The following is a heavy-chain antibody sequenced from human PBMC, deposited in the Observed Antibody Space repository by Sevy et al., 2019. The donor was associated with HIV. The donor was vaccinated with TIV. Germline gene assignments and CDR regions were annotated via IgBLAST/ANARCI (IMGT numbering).Heavy chain of an antibody. CDR1: GFTFSNVW. J-gene: IGHJ1*01. Sequence: GGSLRLSCVASGFTFSNVWMSWVRQAPGKGLEWIGHFKSKTDGGTTDYAAPVRGRFTISRDDSKNTLYLQMNSLKTEDTAVYYCTTGGSLFQHWGQGTLVTVSS. CDR2: FKSKTDGGTT. V-gene: IGHV3-15*01. CDR3: TTGGSLFQH. D-gene: IGHD3-16*01.